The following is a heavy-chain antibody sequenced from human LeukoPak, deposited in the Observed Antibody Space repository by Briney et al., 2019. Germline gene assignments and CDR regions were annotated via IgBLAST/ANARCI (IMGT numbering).Heavy chain of an antibody. D-gene: IGHD6-13*01. CDR2: IKSKTDGGTT. J-gene: IGHJ4*02. CDR3: TTERYSSSWYFDY. V-gene: IGHV3-15*01. Sequence: GGSLRLSCAASGFTFSNAWMSWVRQAPGKGLEWVGRIKSKTDGGTTDYAAPVKGRFTISRDDSKNTLYLQMNSLKTEDTAVYYCTTERYSSSWYFDYWGQGTQVTVSS. CDR1: GFTFSNAW.